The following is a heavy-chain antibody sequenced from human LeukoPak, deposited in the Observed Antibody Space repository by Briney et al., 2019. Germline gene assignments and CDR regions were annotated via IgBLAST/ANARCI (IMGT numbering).Heavy chain of an antibody. V-gene: IGHV4-39*01. CDR1: GGSISSSSYY. Sequence: LETLSLTCTVSGGSISSSSYYWGWIRQPPGKGLEWIGSIYYSGSTYYNPSLKSRVTISVDTSKNQFSLKLSSVTAADTAVYYCARLVVVVAAIDYWGQGNLASVSS. CDR2: IYYSGST. D-gene: IGHD2-15*01. CDR3: ARLVVVVAAIDY. J-gene: IGHJ4*02.